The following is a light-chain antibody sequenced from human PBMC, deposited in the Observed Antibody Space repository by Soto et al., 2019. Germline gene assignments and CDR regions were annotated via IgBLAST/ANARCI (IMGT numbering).Light chain of an antibody. CDR2: SAS. CDR3: QPSYSTHRT. Sequence: DIQMTQSPSSLSASVRDRVTITCRASQSISSYLNWYQQKPGKAPKLLIYSASSLQSGVPSRFSGSGFGTEFTLTISSLQHEDFATYYCQPSYSTHRTLRQGTKADIK. V-gene: IGKV1-39*01. CDR1: QSISSY. J-gene: IGKJ1*01.